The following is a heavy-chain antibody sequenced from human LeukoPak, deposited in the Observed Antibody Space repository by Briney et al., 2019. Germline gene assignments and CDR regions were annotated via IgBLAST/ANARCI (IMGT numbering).Heavy chain of an antibody. CDR3: ATEGYCSGGSCYLAFDY. D-gene: IGHD2-15*01. Sequence: GGSLRLSCAASGFTFSDYYRSWIRQAPGKGLEWVSYISSSGSTIYYADSVKGRFTMSRDNAKHSLYLQMNGLRAEDTAVYYCATEGYCSGGSCYLAFDYWGQGTLVTVSS. CDR2: ISSSGSTI. J-gene: IGHJ4*02. V-gene: IGHV3-11*01. CDR1: GFTFSDYY.